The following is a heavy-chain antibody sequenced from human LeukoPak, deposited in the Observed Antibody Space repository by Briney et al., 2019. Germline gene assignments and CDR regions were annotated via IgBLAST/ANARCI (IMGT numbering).Heavy chain of an antibody. CDR2: IYYSGST. D-gene: IGHD3-10*01. CDR1: GGSISSGGYY. J-gene: IGHJ5*02. CDR3: ARGTDGSGSYYNSENWFDP. V-gene: IGHV4-31*03. Sequence: PSETLSLTCTVSGGSISSGGYYWSWIRQHPGKGLEWIGYIYYSGSTNYNPSLKSRVTISVDTSKNQFSLKLSSVTAADTAVYYCARGTDGSGSYYNSENWFDPWGQGTLVTVSS.